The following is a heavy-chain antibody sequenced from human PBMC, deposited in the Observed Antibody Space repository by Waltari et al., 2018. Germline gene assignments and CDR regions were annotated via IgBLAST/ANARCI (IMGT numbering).Heavy chain of an antibody. J-gene: IGHJ4*02. CDR3: ARDYYGSGSE. CDR2: INAGNGNT. V-gene: IGHV1-3*01. D-gene: IGHD3-10*01. Sequence: QVQLVQSGAEVKKPGASVKVSRKASGYTFTSYAMHWVRQAPGQRLEWMGWINAGNGNTKYSQKFQGRVTITRDTSASTAYMELSSLRSEDTAVYYCARDYYGSGSEWGQGTLVTVSS. CDR1: GYTFTSYA.